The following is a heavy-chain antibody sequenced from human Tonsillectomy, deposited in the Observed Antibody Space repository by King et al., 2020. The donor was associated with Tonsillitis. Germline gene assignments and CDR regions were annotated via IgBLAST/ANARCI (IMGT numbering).Heavy chain of an antibody. J-gene: IGHJ4*02. Sequence: VQLVESGGGLVKPGGSLRLSFAGSGFTFSNGRMSWVRQAPGKGLEWVGRSKSKTDGGTTDYAAPVKGRFTISRDDSKTTLYLQMNSLKTEDTAVYYCTTEEVYWGQGTLVTVSS. V-gene: IGHV3-15*01. CDR2: SKSKTDGGTT. CDR1: GFTFSNGR. CDR3: TTEEVY.